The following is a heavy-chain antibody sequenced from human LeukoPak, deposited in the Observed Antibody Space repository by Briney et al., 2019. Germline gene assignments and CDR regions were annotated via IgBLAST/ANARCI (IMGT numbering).Heavy chain of an antibody. V-gene: IGHV3-30*18. D-gene: IGHD1-26*01. Sequence: GGSLRLSCAASGFTFSSYGMHWVRQAPGKGLEWVAVISYDGSNKYYADSVKGRFTISRDNSKNTLYLQMNSLRAEDTAVYYCAKDPFIVGAPDWGQGTLVTVSS. CDR3: AKDPFIVGAPD. CDR2: ISYDGSNK. CDR1: GFTFSSYG. J-gene: IGHJ4*02.